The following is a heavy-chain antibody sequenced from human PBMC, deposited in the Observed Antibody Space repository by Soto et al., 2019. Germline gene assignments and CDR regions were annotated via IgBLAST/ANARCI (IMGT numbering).Heavy chain of an antibody. V-gene: IGHV4-34*01. CDR3: ASGTRGALIAVAGYDY. D-gene: IGHD6-19*01. J-gene: IGHJ4*02. Sequence: QVQLQQWGAGLLKPSETLSLTCAVYGGSFSGYYWSWIRQPPGKGLEWIGEINHSGSTNYNPSLKSRVTISVDTSKNQFSLKLSSVTAADTAVYYCASGTRGALIAVAGYDYWGQGTLVTVSS. CDR1: GGSFSGYY. CDR2: INHSGST.